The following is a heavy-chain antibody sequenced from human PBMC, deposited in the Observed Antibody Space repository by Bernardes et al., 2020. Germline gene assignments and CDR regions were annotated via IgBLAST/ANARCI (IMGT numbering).Heavy chain of an antibody. J-gene: IGHJ4*02. CDR1: GGSFSGYY. V-gene: IGHV4-34*01. Sequence: SETLSLTCAVYGGSFSGYYWSWIRQPPGKGLEWIGEINHSGSTNYNPSLKSRVTISVDTSKNQFSLKLSSVTAADTAMYYCARGGATVTTFPLGYWGQGTLVTVSS. D-gene: IGHD4-17*01. CDR2: INHSGST. CDR3: ARGGATVTTFPLGY.